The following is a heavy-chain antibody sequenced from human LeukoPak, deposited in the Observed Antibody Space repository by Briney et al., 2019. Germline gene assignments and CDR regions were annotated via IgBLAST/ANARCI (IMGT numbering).Heavy chain of an antibody. V-gene: IGHV3-30*04. D-gene: IGHD3-10*01. CDR2: ISYDGSNK. CDR3: ARDRYGSGRPWFDP. Sequence: PGGSLRLSCAASGFTFSSYAMHWVRQAPGKGLXXXAVISYDGSNKYYADSVKGRFTISRDNSKNTLYLQMNSLRAEDTAVYYCARDRYGSGRPWFDPWGQGTLVTVSS. CDR1: GFTFSSYA. J-gene: IGHJ5*02.